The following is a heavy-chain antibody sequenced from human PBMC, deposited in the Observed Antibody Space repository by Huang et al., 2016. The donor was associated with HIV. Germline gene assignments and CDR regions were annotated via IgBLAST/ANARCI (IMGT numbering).Heavy chain of an antibody. CDR2: ITGESDRV. CDR3: AHLPEPSSTWTDY. D-gene: IGHD1-1*01. CDR1: GFTFDDFS. J-gene: IGHJ4*02. V-gene: IGHV3-9*01. Sequence: EVHLVESGGGLVQPGRSLRLSCGASGFTFDDFSLHWVRQSAGKGLEYVTGITGESDRVFYAASVKGRFTISRDNAKNSRYLQMNSLRVEDTALYYCAHLPEPSSTWTDYWGQGTLVTVSS.